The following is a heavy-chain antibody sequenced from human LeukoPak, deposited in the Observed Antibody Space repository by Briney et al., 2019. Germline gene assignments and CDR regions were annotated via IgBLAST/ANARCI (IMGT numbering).Heavy chain of an antibody. CDR1: RYTFNSYG. CDR3: ARVPYCSSISCLQYNYYYYMDV. CDR2: INPHNGNT. Sequence: ASVKVSCKASRYTFNSYGISWVRQAPGQGLEWMGWINPHNGNTNYAQKLQGRVTMTTDTYTSTAYMELRSLKSDDTAVYYCARVPYCSSISCLQYNYYYYMDVWGKGTTVTVSS. V-gene: IGHV1-18*01. J-gene: IGHJ6*03. D-gene: IGHD2-2*01.